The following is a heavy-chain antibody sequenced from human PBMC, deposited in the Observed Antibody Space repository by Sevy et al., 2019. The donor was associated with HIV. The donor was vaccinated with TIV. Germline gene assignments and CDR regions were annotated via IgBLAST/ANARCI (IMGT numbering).Heavy chain of an antibody. CDR2: IYHTETT. J-gene: IGHJ6*03. CDR3: ARVATTSFYYYYYMDV. D-gene: IGHD4-17*01. Sequence: SETLSLTCAVSGYSISSGYYWAWIRQPPGKGLEWIGSIYHTETTYYNPSLKSRVSISIDTSKNQFSLRLNSVTAADTAMYYCARVATTSFYYYYYMDVWGKGTKVTVSS. V-gene: IGHV4-38-2*01. CDR1: GYSISSGYY.